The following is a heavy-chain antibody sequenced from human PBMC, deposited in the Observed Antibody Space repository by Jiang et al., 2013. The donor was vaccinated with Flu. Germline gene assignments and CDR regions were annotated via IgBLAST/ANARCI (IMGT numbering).Heavy chain of an antibody. CDR1: GGTFSSYA. J-gene: IGHJ5*02. D-gene: IGHD1-7*01. V-gene: IGHV1-69*06. CDR2: IIPIFGTA. CDR3: ARVGQRWSLELLGWFDP. Sequence: SGAEVKKPGSSVKVSCKASGGTFSSYAISWVRQAPGQGLEWMGGIIPIFGTANYAQKFQGRVTITADKSTSTAYMELSSLRSEDTAVYYCARVGQRWSLELLGWFDPWGQGTLVTVSS.